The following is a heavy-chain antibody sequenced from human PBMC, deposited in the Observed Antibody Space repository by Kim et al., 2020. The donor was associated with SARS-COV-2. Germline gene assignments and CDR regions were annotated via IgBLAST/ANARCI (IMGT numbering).Heavy chain of an antibody. CDR3: ARDEIIVVVPAAIRPSYYYYGMDV. D-gene: IGHD2-2*01. Sequence: ASVKVSCKASGYTFTSYGISWVRQAPGQGLEWMGWISAYNGNTNYAQKLQGRVTMTTDTSTSTAYMELRSLRSDDTAVYYCARDEIIVVVPAAIRPSYYYYGMDVWGQGTTVTVSS. CDR1: GYTFTSYG. J-gene: IGHJ6*02. V-gene: IGHV1-18*01. CDR2: ISAYNGNT.